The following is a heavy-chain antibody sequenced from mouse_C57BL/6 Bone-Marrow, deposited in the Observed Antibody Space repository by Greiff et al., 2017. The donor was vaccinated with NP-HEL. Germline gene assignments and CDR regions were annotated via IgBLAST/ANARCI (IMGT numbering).Heavy chain of an antibody. CDR3: ARSGYGISYGAD. J-gene: IGHJ3*01. Sequence: EVQLQQSGAELVKPGASVKLSCTASGFTIKDYYMHWVKQRTEQGLEWIGRIDPEDGGTKYAAKFKGKATLTADTSSNTAYMQLSSLTSEDTAVYYCARSGYGISYGADWGQGTLVTVAA. CDR1: GFTIKDYY. V-gene: IGHV14-2*01. CDR2: IDPEDGGT. D-gene: IGHD1-1*01.